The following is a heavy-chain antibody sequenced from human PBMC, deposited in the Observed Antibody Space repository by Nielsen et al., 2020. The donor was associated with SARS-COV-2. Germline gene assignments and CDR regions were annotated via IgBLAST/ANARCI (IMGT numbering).Heavy chain of an antibody. CDR1: GYTFTSHY. J-gene: IGHJ4*02. CDR2: INSSGGRT. Sequence: ASVKVSCKTSGYTFTSHYVHWVRQAPGQGLEWMGLINSSGGRTIYAQMFQGRVTVTRDTSTSTVYMELSSLRSEDTAVYYCARGGLVVVESFDYWGQGTLVTVSS. V-gene: IGHV1-46*03. CDR3: ARGGLVVVESFDY. D-gene: IGHD2-15*01.